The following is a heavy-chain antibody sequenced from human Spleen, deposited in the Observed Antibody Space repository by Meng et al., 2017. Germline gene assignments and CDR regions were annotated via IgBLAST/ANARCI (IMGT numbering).Heavy chain of an antibody. J-gene: IGHJ1*01. CDR2: INLNTGGT. CDR3: ARDEVVATVSYYYH. CDR1: VYTFTAYY. V-gene: IGHV1-2*02. D-gene: IGHD5-12*01. Sequence: PLVQAGVDVKKPGPTVEVSCYAYVYTFTAYYIYWVRQPPGQGLGWMGWINLNTGGTNYAQKFQGRVTMTRDTSISTAYMEMSSLRSDDTAVYYCARDEVVATVSYYYHWGQGTLVTVSS.